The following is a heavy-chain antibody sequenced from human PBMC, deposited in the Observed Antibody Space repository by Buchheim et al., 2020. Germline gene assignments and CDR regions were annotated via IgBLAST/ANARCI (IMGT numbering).Heavy chain of an antibody. CDR2: IWYVGSNK. J-gene: IGHJ4*02. CDR1: GFTFSSYD. V-gene: IGHV3-33*01. CDR3: ARALCGGDCYTDY. Sequence: QVQRVVSGGGVVQPGRSLRHFCAACGFTFSSYDMHWVRQAPGKGLEWVAVIWYVGSNKYYADSVKGRFTIFRDNSKNTLYLQMNSLRAEDTAVLYCARALCGGDCYTDYWGQGTL. D-gene: IGHD2-21*02.